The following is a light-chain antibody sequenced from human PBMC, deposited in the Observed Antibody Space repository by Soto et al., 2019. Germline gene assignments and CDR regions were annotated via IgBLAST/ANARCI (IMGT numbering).Light chain of an antibody. CDR1: QSVSRR. Sequence: DIQMTQSPSTLSASVGDRITITCRASQSVSRRLAWFQQKPGKAPKLLIYDASSLESGVPSRFSGRGSGTEFTLTISSLQPDDCATYYCHPYNNYSLHTFGQGTKLEIK. V-gene: IGKV1-5*01. CDR3: HPYNNYSLHT. J-gene: IGKJ2*01. CDR2: DAS.